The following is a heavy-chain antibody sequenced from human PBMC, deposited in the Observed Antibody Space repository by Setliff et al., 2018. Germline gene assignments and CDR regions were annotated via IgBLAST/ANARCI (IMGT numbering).Heavy chain of an antibody. CDR2: FHTGGAT. V-gene: IGHV4-61*02. D-gene: IGHD1-26*01. J-gene: IGHJ6*03. CDR3: ARERVGRYYSYHMDV. CDR1: GGSISSGGFY. Sequence: SETLSLTCSVSGGSISSGGFYWSWIRQSAGSGLEWIGLFHTGGATDYNLSLKSRVTISLDTSKNQFSLRLTSVTAEDTAVYYCARERVGRYYSYHMDVWGKGTTVTVSS.